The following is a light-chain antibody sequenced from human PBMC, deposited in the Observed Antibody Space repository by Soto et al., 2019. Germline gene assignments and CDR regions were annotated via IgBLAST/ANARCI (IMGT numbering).Light chain of an antibody. V-gene: IGKV1-5*03. J-gene: IGKJ1*01. CDR3: QHYNSYSEA. Sequence: DIQMHQSPSTLSGSVGDRVTITCRASQTISSWLAWYQQKPGKAPKLLIYKASTLKSGVPSRFSGSGSGTEFTLTISSLQPDDFATYYCQHYNSYSEAFGQGTKVDIK. CDR2: KAS. CDR1: QTISSW.